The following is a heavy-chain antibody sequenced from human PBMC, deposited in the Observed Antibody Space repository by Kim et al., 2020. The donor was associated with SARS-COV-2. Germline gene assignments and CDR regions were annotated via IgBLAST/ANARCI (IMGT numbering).Heavy chain of an antibody. J-gene: IGHJ2*01. V-gene: IGHV3-74*01. CDR1: GFDFSAYW. CDR2: INTDGSTT. Sequence: GGSLRLSCAASGFDFSAYWMHWVRQAPGKGLVWVSNINTDGSTTTYADSVKDRFTISRDNAKNTLYLQVNNLTPDDTAVYFCTRDPRGWRAHWYFDLWGRRTLITVSS. CDR3: TRDPRGWRAHWYFDL.